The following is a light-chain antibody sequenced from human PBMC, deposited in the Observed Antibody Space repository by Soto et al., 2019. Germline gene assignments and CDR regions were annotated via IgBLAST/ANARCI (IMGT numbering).Light chain of an antibody. J-gene: IGLJ2*01. Sequence: ALTQPASVSGSPGQSITISCTGTSSDVGSYNLVSWYQQHPGKAPKLMIYEGSKRPSGVSNRFSGSKSGNTASLTISGLQAEDEADYYCCSYAGSSTFGVVFGGGTKVTVL. CDR2: EGS. CDR1: SSDVGSYNL. CDR3: CSYAGSSTFGVV. V-gene: IGLV2-23*03.